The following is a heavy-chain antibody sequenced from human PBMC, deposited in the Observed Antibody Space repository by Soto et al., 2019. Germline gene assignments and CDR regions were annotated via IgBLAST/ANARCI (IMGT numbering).Heavy chain of an antibody. CDR1: GFTFSSYG. CDR3: ARPQGISGYFPIDY. CDR2: ISYDGSNK. D-gene: IGHD3-22*01. J-gene: IGHJ4*02. V-gene: IGHV3-30*03. Sequence: GGSLRLSCAASGFTFSSYGMHWVRQAPGKGLEWVAVISYDGSNKYYADSVRGRFTISRGNSKNTLWLQMNTLRAEDTAVYYCARPQGISGYFPIDYWGQGTLVTVSS.